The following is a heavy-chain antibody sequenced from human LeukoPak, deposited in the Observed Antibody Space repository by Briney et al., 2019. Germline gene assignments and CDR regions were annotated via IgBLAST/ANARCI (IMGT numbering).Heavy chain of an antibody. CDR3: TTSSGGAPHYYGMDV. V-gene: IGHV3-15*07. D-gene: IGHD1-26*01. CDR1: GFTFCNAW. J-gene: IGHJ6*02. CDR2: IKSKTDGGTT. Sequence: GVSLRLSCAASGFTFCNAWMNWVRQAPGKGLEWVGRIKSKTDGGTTDYAAPVKGRFTISRDDSKNTLYLQMNSLKTEDTAAYYCTTSSGGAPHYYGMDVWGQGTTVTVSS.